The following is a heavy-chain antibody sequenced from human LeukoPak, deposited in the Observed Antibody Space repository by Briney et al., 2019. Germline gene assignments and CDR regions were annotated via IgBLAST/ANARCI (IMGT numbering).Heavy chain of an antibody. CDR1: GFTVSSNY. D-gene: IGHD2-2*01. CDR2: IYSGGST. V-gene: IGHV3-53*01. J-gene: IGHJ4*02. Sequence: GGSLRLSCAASGFTVSSNYMSWVRQAPGKGLEWVSVIYSGGSTYYADSVKGRFTISRDNSKNTLYLQMNSLRAEDTAVYYCASLPFIVVVPAAMPFDYWGQGTLVTVSS. CDR3: ASLPFIVVVPAAMPFDY.